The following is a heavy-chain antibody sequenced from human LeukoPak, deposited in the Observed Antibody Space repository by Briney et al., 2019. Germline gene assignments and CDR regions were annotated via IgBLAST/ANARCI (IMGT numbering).Heavy chain of an antibody. V-gene: IGHV4-59*04. CDR1: GGSISSYY. D-gene: IGHD6-13*01. Sequence: SETLSLTCTVSGGSISSYYWSWIRQPPGKGLEWIGNIYHGGSTYYNPSLKSRVTMSGDTSKNQFSLNLSPVTAADTAVYYCARVTSSSWFEGYFDYWGQGTLVTVSS. CDR3: ARVTSSSWFEGYFDY. J-gene: IGHJ4*02. CDR2: IYHGGST.